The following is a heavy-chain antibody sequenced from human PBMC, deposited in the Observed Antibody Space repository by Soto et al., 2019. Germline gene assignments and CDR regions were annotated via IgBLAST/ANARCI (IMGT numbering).Heavy chain of an antibody. D-gene: IGHD2-15*01. Sequence: EVQLVESGGGLVQPGGSLRLSCAASGFTFSSYWMSWVRQAPGKGLEGVANIKQDGSEKYYVDSVKGRFTISRDNAKNSLYLQMNSLRAEDTAVYYCASSFCSGGSGDEDWFDPWGQGTLVTVSS. CDR3: ASSFCSGGSGDEDWFDP. CDR1: GFTFSSYW. V-gene: IGHV3-7*01. CDR2: IKQDGSEK. J-gene: IGHJ5*02.